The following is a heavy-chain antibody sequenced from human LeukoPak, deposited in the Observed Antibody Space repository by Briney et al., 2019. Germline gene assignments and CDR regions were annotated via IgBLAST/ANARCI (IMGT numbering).Heavy chain of an antibody. V-gene: IGHV3-66*01. Sequence: GGSLRLSCAAFGFIVRSNHINWVRQAPGKGLEWVSITYSGDTTYYADSVKGRFIISRDDSKNTLSLQMNDLRVENTAVYYCARERPDSRNLDSWGRGALVTVSS. J-gene: IGHJ4*02. CDR3: ARERPDSRNLDS. CDR1: GFIVRSNH. D-gene: IGHD1-14*01. CDR2: TYSGDTT.